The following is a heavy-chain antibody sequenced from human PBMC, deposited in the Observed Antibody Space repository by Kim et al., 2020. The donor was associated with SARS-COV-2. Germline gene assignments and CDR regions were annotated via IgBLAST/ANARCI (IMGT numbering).Heavy chain of an antibody. D-gene: IGHD1-26*01. CDR3: AKGRSRSPPAALNY. CDR2: ISGSDDST. J-gene: IGHJ4*02. Sequence: GGSLRLSCAASGFTFSSYAMSWVRQTPGKGLEWVSTISGSDDSTYNADSVKGRFAISRDDSKNTLYLQMNSLRAEDTAIYYCAKGRSRSPPAALNYWGQGTLVTVSS. CDR1: GFTFSSYA. V-gene: IGHV3-23*01.